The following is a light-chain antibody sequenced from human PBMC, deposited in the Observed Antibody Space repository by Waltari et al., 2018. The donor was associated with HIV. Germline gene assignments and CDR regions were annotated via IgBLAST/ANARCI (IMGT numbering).Light chain of an antibody. J-gene: IGLJ3*02. V-gene: IGLV1-44*01. CDR2: GHL. Sequence: QSVLTQPPSASGTPGQRVTLSCSGHSSNFGTTTVIWYQHLPGAAPKLLLYGHLQRPSGVPDRFSGSKSATSASLVISDLHSDDEGTYYCEAWDDSVTGPVFGGGTKLTVL. CDR1: SSNFGTTT. CDR3: EAWDDSVTGPV.